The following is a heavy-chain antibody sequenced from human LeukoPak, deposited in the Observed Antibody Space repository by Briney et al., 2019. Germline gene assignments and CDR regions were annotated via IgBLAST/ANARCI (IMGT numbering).Heavy chain of an antibody. CDR2: IYSGGST. CDR1: GFTVSSNY. J-gene: IGHJ1*01. Sequence: PGGSLRLSCAASGFTVSSNYMSWVRQAPGKGWEWVSVIYSGGSTYYADSVKGRFTISRDNSKNTLYLQMNSLRAEDTAVYYCARQKSRSNFQHWGQGTLVTVSS. CDR3: ARQKSRSNFQH. D-gene: IGHD1-14*01. V-gene: IGHV3-53*01.